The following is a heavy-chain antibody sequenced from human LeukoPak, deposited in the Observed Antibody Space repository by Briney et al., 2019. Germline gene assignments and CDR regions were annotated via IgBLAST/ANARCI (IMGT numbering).Heavy chain of an antibody. D-gene: IGHD6-19*01. J-gene: IGHJ4*02. V-gene: IGHV3-30*02. CDR3: AKDRRSSGWNAAPGY. Sequence: GGSLRLSCAASGFTFSSYGMPWVRQAPGKGLEWVAFIRYDGSKQYYADSVKGRFTISRDNSKNTLFLQMNSLRGEDTAVYYCAKDRRSSGWNAAPGYWGQGTLVTVSS. CDR2: IRYDGSKQ. CDR1: GFTFSSYG.